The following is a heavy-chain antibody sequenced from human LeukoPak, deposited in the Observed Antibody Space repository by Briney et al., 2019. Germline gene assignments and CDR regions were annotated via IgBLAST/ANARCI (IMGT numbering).Heavy chain of an antibody. D-gene: IGHD3-10*01. CDR3: ARETPTRGAFDI. V-gene: IGHV5-51*01. Sequence: GESLKISCKGSGYSFSFYWIGWVRQMPGKGLEWMGIIYPGDSDTRYSPSFQGQVTLSADKSISTAYLQWSSLKASDTAMYYCARETPTRGAFDIWGQGTMDTVSS. J-gene: IGHJ3*02. CDR2: IYPGDSDT. CDR1: GYSFSFYW.